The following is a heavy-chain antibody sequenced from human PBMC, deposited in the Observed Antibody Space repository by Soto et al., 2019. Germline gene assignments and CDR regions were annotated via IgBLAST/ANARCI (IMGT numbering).Heavy chain of an antibody. CDR1: GFTFSSYE. CDR3: ARPYYDILTGYYYFDY. J-gene: IGHJ4*02. D-gene: IGHD3-9*01. CDR2: ISSSGSTI. V-gene: IGHV3-48*03. Sequence: SLRLSCAASGFTFSSYEMNWVRQAPLKGLEWVSYISSSGSTIYYADSVKGRFTISRDNAKNSLYLQMNSLRAEDTAVYYCARPYYDILTGYYYFDYWGQGTLVTVSS.